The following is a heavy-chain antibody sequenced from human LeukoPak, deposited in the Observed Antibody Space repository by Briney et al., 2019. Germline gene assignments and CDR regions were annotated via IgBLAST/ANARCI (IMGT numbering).Heavy chain of an antibody. CDR2: ISPSGGST. D-gene: IGHD5-12*01. V-gene: IGHV1-46*01. CDR1: GYTFTSNY. J-gene: IGHJ4*02. CDR3: ARDPEHSGYGFPYYFPY. Sequence: ASVKVSCKAFGYTFTSNYMHWVRQAPGQGPEWMGVISPSGGSTTYAQKFQGRVTLTRDMSTSTDYLELSSLRSEDTAVYYCARDPEHSGYGFPYYFPYWGQGTLVTVSS.